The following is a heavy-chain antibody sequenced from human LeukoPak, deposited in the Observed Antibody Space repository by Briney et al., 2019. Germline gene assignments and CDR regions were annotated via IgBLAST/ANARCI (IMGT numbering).Heavy chain of an antibody. CDR3: ARGVGYCSGGSCYGPLRFPV. D-gene: IGHD2-15*01. CDR1: GFTFSSYS. J-gene: IGHJ4*02. V-gene: IGHV3-21*01. CDR2: ISSSSSYI. Sequence: PGGSLRLSCAASGFTFSSYSMNWVRQAPGKGLEWVSSISSSSSYIYYADSVKGRFTISRDNAKNSLYLQMNSLRAEDTAVYYCARGVGYCSGGSCYGPLRFPVWGQGTLVTVSS.